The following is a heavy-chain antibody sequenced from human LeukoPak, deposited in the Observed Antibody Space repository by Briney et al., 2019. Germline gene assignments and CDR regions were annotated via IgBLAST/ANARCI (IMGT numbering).Heavy chain of an antibody. J-gene: IGHJ5*02. CDR2: IIPIIGTV. Sequence: GAPVKVSCKASGGTFSSYAISWVSQAPGQGLEWMGGIIPIIGTVNYAHTFQGRVTITTDESTSTAYMEPSSLRSEDTAGYYCARVWEEGYYGSGSYVSWFDPWGQGTLVTVSS. V-gene: IGHV1-69*05. CDR3: ARVWEEGYYGSGSYVSWFDP. CDR1: GGTFSSYA. D-gene: IGHD3-10*01.